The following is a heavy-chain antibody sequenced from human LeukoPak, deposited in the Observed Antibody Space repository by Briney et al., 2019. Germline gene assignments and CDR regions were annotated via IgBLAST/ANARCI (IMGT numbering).Heavy chain of an antibody. Sequence: GASVKVSCKASGYTFTGYYMHWVRQAPGQGLEWMGWINPNSGGTSYAQKFQGWVTMTRDTSISTAYMELSRLRSDDTAVYYCARAPRQRWLQSYYFDYWGQGTLVTVSS. J-gene: IGHJ4*02. CDR2: INPNSGGT. V-gene: IGHV1-2*04. CDR3: ARAPRQRWLQSYYFDY. D-gene: IGHD5-24*01. CDR1: GYTFTGYY.